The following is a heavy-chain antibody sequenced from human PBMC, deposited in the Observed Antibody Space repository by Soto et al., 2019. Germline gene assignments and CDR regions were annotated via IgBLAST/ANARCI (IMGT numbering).Heavy chain of an antibody. J-gene: IGHJ4*01. V-gene: IGHV3-23*01. CDR3: AKKYSSAAGCFDY. CDR2: ISSSGGST. D-gene: IGHD6-19*01. Sequence: PGKGLEWVSAISSSGGSTYYADSVKGRFTISRDNSKNTLYLQMNSLRAEDTAIYYCAKKYSSAAGCFDYWGHGTLVTVSS.